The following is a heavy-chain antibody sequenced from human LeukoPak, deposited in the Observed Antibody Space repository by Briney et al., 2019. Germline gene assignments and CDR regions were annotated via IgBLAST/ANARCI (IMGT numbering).Heavy chain of an antibody. V-gene: IGHV4-4*07. CDR3: ARDAENLARAFDI. Sequence: SETLSLTCTVSGGSISGYFWSWIRQPAGKGLEWIGRIYTSGSTNYSPPLKTRVTMSVDTSKNQFSLNLSSVTAADTAVYYCARDAENLARAFDIWGQGTMVAVSS. CDR1: GGSISGYF. CDR2: IYTSGST. J-gene: IGHJ3*02.